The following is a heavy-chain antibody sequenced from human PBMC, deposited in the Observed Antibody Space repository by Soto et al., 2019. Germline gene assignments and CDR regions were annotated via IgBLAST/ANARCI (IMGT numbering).Heavy chain of an antibody. D-gene: IGHD3-10*01. Sequence: GGSLRLSCAASGFSFSSYAMSWVRQAPGKGLEWVSSISGSGANTYYVDSVKGRFTVSRDNSKNTLYLQMSSLRGEDTAVYKCAKAAAYHGSASYFPFDDWGLGTRVTVSS. CDR1: GFSFSSYA. CDR3: AKAAAYHGSASYFPFDD. V-gene: IGHV3-23*01. J-gene: IGHJ4*02. CDR2: ISGSGANT.